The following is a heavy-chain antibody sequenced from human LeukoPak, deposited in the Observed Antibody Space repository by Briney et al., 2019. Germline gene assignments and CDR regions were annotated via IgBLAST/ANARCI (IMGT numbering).Heavy chain of an antibody. J-gene: IGHJ4*02. V-gene: IGHV1-24*01. CDR1: GYTFTELS. D-gene: IGHD2-21*02. CDR2: FDPEDGET. CDR3: AIGTCGGDCYFVWDY. Sequence: GASVKVSCKVFGYTFTELSMHWVRQAPGKGLEWMGGFDPEDGETIYAQKFQGRVTMTEDTSTDTAYMELRSLRSDDTAVYYCAIGTCGGDCYFVWDYWGQGTLVTVSS.